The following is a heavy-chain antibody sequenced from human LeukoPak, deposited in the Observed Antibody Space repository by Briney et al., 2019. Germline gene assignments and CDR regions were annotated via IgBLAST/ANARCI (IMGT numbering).Heavy chain of an antibody. J-gene: IGHJ4*02. D-gene: IGHD3-10*01. CDR1: GFTFSSYW. V-gene: IGHV3-33*08. Sequence: GGSLRLSCAASGFTFSSYWMSWVRQAPGKGLEWVAVIWYDGSNKYYADSVKGRFTISRDNSKNTLYLQMNSLRAEDTAVYYCARDRIDGSGSYYNPSFFYWGQGTLVTVSS. CDR3: ARDRIDGSGSYYNPSFFY. CDR2: IWYDGSNK.